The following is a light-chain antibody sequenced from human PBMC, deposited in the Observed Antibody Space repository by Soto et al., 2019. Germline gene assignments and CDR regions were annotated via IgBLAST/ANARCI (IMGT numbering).Light chain of an antibody. CDR3: QQRSDWPLT. J-gene: IGKJ4*01. CDR2: GAS. V-gene: IGKV3-11*01. CDR1: QSVSSY. Sequence: EIVLTQSPATLSLSPGERATLSCRASQSVSSYLAWYQQKPGQAPRLLIYGASNRATGIPARFSGSGSGTDFTLTISSLEPEDFAVYYCQQRSDWPLTFGGGTRWIS.